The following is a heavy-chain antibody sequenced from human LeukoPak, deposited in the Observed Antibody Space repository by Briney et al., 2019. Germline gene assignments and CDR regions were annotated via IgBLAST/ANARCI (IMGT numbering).Heavy chain of an antibody. Sequence: GGSVRLSCSVSGFTFSIYVMHWVRQAPGKGLEYVSAISSNGDNTYYADSVKGRFTITRDNSKNTLYLQMSSLRADDTAVYYCVRGTGYWGQGTLVTVSS. J-gene: IGHJ4*02. CDR1: GFTFSIYV. CDR2: ISSNGDNT. V-gene: IGHV3-64D*06. CDR3: VRGTGY.